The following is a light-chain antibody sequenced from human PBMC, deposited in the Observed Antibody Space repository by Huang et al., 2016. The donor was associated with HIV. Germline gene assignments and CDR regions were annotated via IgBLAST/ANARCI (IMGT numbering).Light chain of an antibody. Sequence: IVMTQTPLSLSVTPGQPATISCKSNQSLLHSDGKTYLYWYLQRPGQSPQLLIYDVSSRFAGVPDRCRGSVSGTDFTLKISRVEAGDVGIYYCMQSTHLRTFGQGTKLEIK. CDR2: DVS. J-gene: IGKJ2*02. CDR1: QSLLHSDGKTY. V-gene: IGKV2-29*02. CDR3: MQSTHLRT.